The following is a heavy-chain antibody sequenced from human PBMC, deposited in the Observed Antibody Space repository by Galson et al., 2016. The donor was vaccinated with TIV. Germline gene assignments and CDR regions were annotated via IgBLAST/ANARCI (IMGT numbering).Heavy chain of an antibody. CDR3: ARGDTGRHYEAYFDS. Sequence: SVKVSCKASGGTFSTYTINWVRQAPGQGLQWLGRIIPVLGMTNYAQRLQGRVTITADRSTSTAYMELSSLRSDDTAVHYCARGDTGRHYEAYFDSWDQGTVVTVSS. CDR2: IIPVLGMT. D-gene: IGHD3-3*01. CDR1: GGTFSTYT. J-gene: IGHJ4*02. V-gene: IGHV1-69*02.